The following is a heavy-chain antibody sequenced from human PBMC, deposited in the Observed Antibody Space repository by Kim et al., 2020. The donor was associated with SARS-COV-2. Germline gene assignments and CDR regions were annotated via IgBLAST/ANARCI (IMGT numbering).Heavy chain of an antibody. D-gene: IGHD3-3*01. CDR2: ISYDGSNK. Sequence: GGSLRLSCAASGFTFSNYAMHWVRQAPGKGLEWVALISYDGSNKNYADSVKGRFTISRDTSKNTLYLQMSSLRAEDTAVYYCARDSVIFGVVTNPIDYWGQGTLVTVSS. CDR1: GFTFSNYA. V-gene: IGHV3-30-3*01. CDR3: ARDSVIFGVVTNPIDY. J-gene: IGHJ4*02.